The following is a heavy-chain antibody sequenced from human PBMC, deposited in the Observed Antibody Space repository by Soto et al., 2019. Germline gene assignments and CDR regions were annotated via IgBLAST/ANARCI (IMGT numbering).Heavy chain of an antibody. J-gene: IGHJ3*02. CDR2: IIPIFGTA. V-gene: IGHV1-69*12. CDR3: AREGDYYYDSSGSAAFDI. Sequence: QVQLVQSGAEVKKPGSSVKVSCKASGGTFSSYAISWVRQAPGQGLEWMGGIIPIFGTANYAQKFQGRVTITADESTSTADMELSSLRSEDTAVYYCAREGDYYYDSSGSAAFDIWGQGTMVTVSS. D-gene: IGHD3-22*01. CDR1: GGTFSSYA.